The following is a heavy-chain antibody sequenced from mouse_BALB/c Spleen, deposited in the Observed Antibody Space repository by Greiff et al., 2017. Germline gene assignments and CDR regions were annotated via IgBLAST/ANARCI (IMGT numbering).Heavy chain of an antibody. CDR2: INPYNDGT. CDR1: GYTFTSYV. CDR3: ARQLTPYYFDY. Sequence: EVQRVESGPELVKPGASVKMSCKASGYTFTSYVMHWVKQKPGQGLEWIGYINPYNDGTKYNEKFKGKATLTSDKSSSTAYMELSSLTSEDSAVYYCARQLTPYYFDYWGQRTTLTVSS. J-gene: IGHJ2*01. D-gene: IGHD3-3*01. V-gene: IGHV1-14*01.